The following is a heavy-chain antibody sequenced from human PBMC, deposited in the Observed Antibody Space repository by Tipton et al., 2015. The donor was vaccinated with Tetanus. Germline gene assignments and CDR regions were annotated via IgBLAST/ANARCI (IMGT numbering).Heavy chain of an antibody. V-gene: IGHV3-21*01. CDR1: GFTFSYYA. D-gene: IGHD3-3*01. Sequence: SLRLSCEASGFTFSYYAMNWVRQAPGKGLEWVSSISSTSAYIYYADSLKGRFTISRDNAKNSLYLQMNSLRVEDTAVYYCARIPDYWSGYFDFWGEGTLVTVSP. J-gene: IGHJ4*02. CDR2: ISSTSAYI. CDR3: ARIPDYWSGYFDF.